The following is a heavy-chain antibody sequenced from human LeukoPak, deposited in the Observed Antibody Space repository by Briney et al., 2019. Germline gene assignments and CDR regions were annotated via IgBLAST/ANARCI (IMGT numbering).Heavy chain of an antibody. Sequence: GGSLRLSCAASAFTFSTYDMSWVRQAPGKGLEWVSFISHSGIIANYADSVKGRFTISRDNSKNTLYLQMNSLRLEDTAVYYCAKAVPTATHYWGQGTLVTVSS. V-gene: IGHV3-23*01. CDR2: ISHSGIIA. J-gene: IGHJ4*02. CDR3: AKAVPTATHY. CDR1: AFTFSTYD. D-gene: IGHD2-15*01.